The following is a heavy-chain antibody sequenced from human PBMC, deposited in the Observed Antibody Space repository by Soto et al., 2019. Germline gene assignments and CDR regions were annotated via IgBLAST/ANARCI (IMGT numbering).Heavy chain of an antibody. CDR1: GYTFTGYY. Sequence: ASVKVSCKASGYTFTGYYMHWVRQAPGQGLEWMGWINPNSGGTNYAQKFQGWVTMTRDTSISTAYMELSRLRSDDTAVYYCARENMDDRTAVPEIWGQGTMVTVSS. CDR2: INPNSGGT. V-gene: IGHV1-2*04. CDR3: ARENMDDRTAVPEI. J-gene: IGHJ3*02. D-gene: IGHD2-21*02.